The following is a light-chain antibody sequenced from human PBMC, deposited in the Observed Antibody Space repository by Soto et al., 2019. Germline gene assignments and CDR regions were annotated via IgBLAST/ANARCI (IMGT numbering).Light chain of an antibody. Sequence: IVLTQSPGTLPLSPGERTTLSCRASQSISRYLAWYQQKPGQGARLLIYGASSRATGTPDRFSGSGSGTDFTLTIIRLQPEDFALYYCQQYGSSPPTFGQGTKVDI. J-gene: IGKJ1*01. CDR1: QSISRY. CDR2: GAS. CDR3: QQYGSSPPT. V-gene: IGKV3-20*01.